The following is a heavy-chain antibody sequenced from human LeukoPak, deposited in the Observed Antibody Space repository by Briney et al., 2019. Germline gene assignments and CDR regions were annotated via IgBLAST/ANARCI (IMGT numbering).Heavy chain of an antibody. J-gene: IGHJ6*02. V-gene: IGHV1-46*01. D-gene: IGHD3-9*01. Sequence: ASVKVSCKASGYTFTSYYLHWVRQAPGQGLEWMGIINPGGGNTNYAQKLQGRVTMTTDTSTSAAYMELRSLRSDDTAVYYCARDGSTYYDILTGYYIYGMDVWGQGTTVTVSS. CDR3: ARDGSTYYDILTGYYIYGMDV. CDR2: INPGGGNT. CDR1: GYTFTSYY.